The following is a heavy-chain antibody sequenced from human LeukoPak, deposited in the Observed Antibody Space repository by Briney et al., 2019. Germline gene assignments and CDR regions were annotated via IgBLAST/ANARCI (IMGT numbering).Heavy chain of an antibody. CDR2: IDPSDSYT. J-gene: IGHJ4*02. V-gene: IGHV5-10-1*01. CDR1: GYSFTSYW. Sequence: GESLKISCKGSGYSFTSYWISWVRQMPGKGLEWMGRIDPSDSYTNYSPSFQGHVTISADKSISTTYLQWSSLKASDTAMYYCARYYYGSGSEFRYYFDYWGQGTLVTVSS. CDR3: ARYYYGSGSEFRYYFDY. D-gene: IGHD3-10*01.